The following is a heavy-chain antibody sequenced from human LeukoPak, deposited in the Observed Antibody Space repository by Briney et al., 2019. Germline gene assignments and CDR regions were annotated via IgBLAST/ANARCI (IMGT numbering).Heavy chain of an antibody. Sequence: GGSLRLSCAASGFTFSTYSMNWVRQAPGKGLEWVSYIGSSGTTIYYADSVKGRFTISRDNAKNSLYLQMNSLRAEDTAVYYCAALLSGSYYDDYWGQGTLVTVSS. D-gene: IGHD1-26*01. CDR2: IGSSGTTI. V-gene: IGHV3-48*04. J-gene: IGHJ4*02. CDR3: AALLSGSYYDDY. CDR1: GFTFSTYS.